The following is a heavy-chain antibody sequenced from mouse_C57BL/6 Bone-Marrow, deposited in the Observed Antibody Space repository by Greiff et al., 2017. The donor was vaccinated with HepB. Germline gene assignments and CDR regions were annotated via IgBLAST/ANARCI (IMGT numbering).Heavy chain of an antibody. J-gene: IGHJ4*01. Sequence: VKVVESGAELVKPGASVKLSCKASGYTFTNYWMHWVKKRPGQGLEWIGMMHPNGGSPDYNEKFKSEATLSVDKSSRTAYMELSSLTSEDSAVYYCARSYDYDDYTMDYWGQGTSVTVSS. D-gene: IGHD2-4*01. CDR3: ARSYDYDDYTMDY. CDR1: GYTFTNYW. V-gene: IGHV1-64*01. CDR2: MHPNGGSP.